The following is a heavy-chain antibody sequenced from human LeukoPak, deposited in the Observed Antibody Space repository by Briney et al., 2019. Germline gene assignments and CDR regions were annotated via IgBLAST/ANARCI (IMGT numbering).Heavy chain of an antibody. V-gene: IGHV3-7*03. Sequence: AGGSLRLSCAASGITFRNFWMTWVRQAPGKGLEWVANINRDGSEEYYVGSVKGRFTISRDNAKNSLYLQMNSLRAEDTAIYYCAKDQAYSYGFDYWGQGTLVTVSS. CDR3: AKDQAYSYGFDY. CDR1: GITFRNFW. D-gene: IGHD5-18*01. J-gene: IGHJ4*02. CDR2: INRDGSEE.